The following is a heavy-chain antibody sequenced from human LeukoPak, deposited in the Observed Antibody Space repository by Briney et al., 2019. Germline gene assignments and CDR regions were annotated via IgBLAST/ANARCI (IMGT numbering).Heavy chain of an antibody. V-gene: IGHV4-61*02. CDR3: ARDMGQT. CDR2: IYTSGTT. CDR1: GVSISSGAYY. J-gene: IGHJ5*02. Sequence: SETLSLTCTVSGVSISSGAYYWTWIRQAAGKGLEWIGRIYTSGTTGYNPSLKSRVSISLDTSKNQFSLNLSSATAADTAVYYCARDMGQTWGQGTLVTVSS. D-gene: IGHD3-10*01.